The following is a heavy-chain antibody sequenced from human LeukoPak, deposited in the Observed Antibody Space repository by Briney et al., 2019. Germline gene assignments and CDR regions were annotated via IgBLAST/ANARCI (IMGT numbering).Heavy chain of an antibody. CDR3: ARDSMSDWFDP. Sequence: GGSLRLSCAASEFLFSDYAFHWVRQAPGKGLEWVALIRHDGSNEYYADSVKGRFTTSRDNSKSTVYLQMNSLRLEDTAIYYCARDSMSDWFDPWGQGTLVTVSS. CDR1: EFLFSDYA. V-gene: IGHV3-30*02. J-gene: IGHJ5*02. CDR2: IRHDGSNE.